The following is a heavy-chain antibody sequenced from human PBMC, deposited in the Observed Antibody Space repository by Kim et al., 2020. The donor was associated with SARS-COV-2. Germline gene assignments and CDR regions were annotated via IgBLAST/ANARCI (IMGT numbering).Heavy chain of an antibody. D-gene: IGHD3-9*01. CDR2: ISAYNGNT. CDR3: AREILANDWNYFDY. CDR1: GYTFTSYG. Sequence: ASVKVSCKASGYTFTSYGISWVRQAPGQGLEWMGWISAYNGNTNYAQKLQGRVTMTTDTSTSTAYMELRSLRSDDTAVYYCAREILANDWNYFDYWGQGTLVTVSS. V-gene: IGHV1-18*01. J-gene: IGHJ4*02.